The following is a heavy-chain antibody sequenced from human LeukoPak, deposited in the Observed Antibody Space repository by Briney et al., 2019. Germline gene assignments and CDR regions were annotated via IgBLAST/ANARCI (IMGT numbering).Heavy chain of an antibody. CDR1: GFNFDEHT. CDR2: ITWEGFA. D-gene: IGHD2-2*01. V-gene: IGHV3-43*01. J-gene: IGHJ4*02. CDR3: VRDALPHCASSSCYQFDY. Sequence: GGSLRLSCVASGFNFDEHTIHWVRPRPGKGLEWVSLITWEGFAYYGDSVKGRFTVSRDRNENYVFLQMNSLKPEDNAVYFCVRDALPHCASSSCYQFDYWGQGTLVTVSS.